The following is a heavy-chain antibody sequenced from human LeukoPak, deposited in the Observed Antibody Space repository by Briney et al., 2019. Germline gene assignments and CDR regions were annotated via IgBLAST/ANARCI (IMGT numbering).Heavy chain of an antibody. CDR2: IIPIFGTA. CDR1: GGTFSSYA. Sequence: ASVKVSCKASGGTFSSYAISWVRQAPGQGLEWMGGIIPIFGTANYAQKFQGRVTITADKSTSTAYMELSSLRSEDTAVYYCARDAKTGYYLFDYWGQGTLVTVSS. D-gene: IGHD3-9*01. V-gene: IGHV1-69*06. J-gene: IGHJ4*02. CDR3: ARDAKTGYYLFDY.